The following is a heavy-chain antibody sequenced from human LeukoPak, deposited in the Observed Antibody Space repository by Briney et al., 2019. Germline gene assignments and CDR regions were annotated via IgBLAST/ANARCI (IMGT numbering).Heavy chain of an antibody. D-gene: IGHD5-18*01. J-gene: IGHJ4*02. CDR1: GFTFGNYW. Sequence: GGSLRLSCAASGFTFGNYWINWVRQAPGKGLVWVSRVHSDGSITNYADSVKGRFSISRDNSRNTLYLQMTSLRAEDTAVYYCAKGGYNYAYYWGQGTLVTVSS. V-gene: IGHV3-74*01. CDR2: VHSDGSIT. CDR3: AKGGYNYAYY.